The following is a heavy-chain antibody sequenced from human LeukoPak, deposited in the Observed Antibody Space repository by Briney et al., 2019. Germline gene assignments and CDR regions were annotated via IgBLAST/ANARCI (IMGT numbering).Heavy chain of an antibody. Sequence: RPSETLSLTCSVSAYSISSGYDWGWIRQPPGMGLEWIGGIYHSGSTYYNPSLKSRVTISVDTSKNQFSLNLSSVTAADTAVYYCARADEYYYDNSGYYSDPYFDYWGQGTLVTVSS. D-gene: IGHD3-22*01. V-gene: IGHV4-38-2*02. CDR3: ARADEYYYDNSGYYSDPYFDY. J-gene: IGHJ4*02. CDR1: AYSISSGYD. CDR2: IYHSGST.